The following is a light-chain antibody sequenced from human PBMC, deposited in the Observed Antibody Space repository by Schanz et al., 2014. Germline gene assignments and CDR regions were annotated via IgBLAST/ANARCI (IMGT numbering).Light chain of an antibody. CDR3: QQYYSTPLT. CDR1: QSVSSN. V-gene: IGKV3-15*01. Sequence: EIVLTQSPGTLSLSPGERVTLSCRASQSVSSNSLAWYQQKPGQAPRLLMYGASTRATGIPARFSGSGSGTEFTLTISSLQSEDFAVYYCQQYYSTPLTFGGGTKVEIK. J-gene: IGKJ4*01. CDR2: GAS.